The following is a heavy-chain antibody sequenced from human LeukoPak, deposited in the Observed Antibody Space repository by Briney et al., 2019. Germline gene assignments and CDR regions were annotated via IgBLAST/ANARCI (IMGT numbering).Heavy chain of an antibody. CDR1: GYTFTSYG. CDR3: ARGVGYCSTTTCWQHAFDI. D-gene: IGHD2-2*01. CDR2: ISAYNGNT. V-gene: IGHV1-18*01. Sequence: ASVKVSCKASGYTFTSYGISWVRQAPGQGLEWMGWISAYNGNTNYAQKLQGRVTMTTDTSTSTAYMELRSLRSDDTAVYYCARGVGYCSTTTCWQHAFDIWGQGTLVTVSS. J-gene: IGHJ4*02.